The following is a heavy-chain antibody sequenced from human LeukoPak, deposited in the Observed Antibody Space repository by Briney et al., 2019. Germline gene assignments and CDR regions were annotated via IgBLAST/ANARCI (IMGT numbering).Heavy chain of an antibody. J-gene: IGHJ6*03. CDR2: ISCSGSYI. CDR3: ARGHYYYYDMDI. CDR1: RFTFSSYS. V-gene: IGHV3-21*01. Sequence: GGSLRLSCAASRFTFSSYSMNWVRQAPGKGLEGVSSISCSGSYIYYADSVKGRFTISRDNAKNSLYLQMNSLRAEDTAVYYCARGHYYYYDMDIWGKGTTVTVSS.